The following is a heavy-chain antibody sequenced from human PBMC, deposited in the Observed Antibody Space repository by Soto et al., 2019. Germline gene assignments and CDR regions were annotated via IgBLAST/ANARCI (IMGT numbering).Heavy chain of an antibody. CDR3: AKDPSIGASSYYYGCDY. Sequence: QVQLVESGGGVVQPGASLTLSCAASGFTFRNYGLHWVRQAPGKGLEWVAVISYDGSNKQLADSLKGRFTISRDNSKNTLYLQMSSLRSEDTAVYYCAKDPSIGASSYYYGCDYWGQGTVVTVSS. V-gene: IGHV3-30*18. J-gene: IGHJ4*02. CDR1: GFTFRNYG. D-gene: IGHD3-10*01. CDR2: ISYDGSNK.